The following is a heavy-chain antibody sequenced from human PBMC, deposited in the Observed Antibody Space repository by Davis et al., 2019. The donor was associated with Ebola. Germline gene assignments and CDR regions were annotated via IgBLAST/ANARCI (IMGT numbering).Heavy chain of an antibody. CDR3: ARDFFEYSSSSFSDY. V-gene: IGHV3-21*01. Sequence: GESLKISCAASGFTFSHYSMNWVRQAPGKGLEWISSISASNHYILYTDSVKGRFTISRDNAKNSLYLQMNSLRAEDTAVYYCARDFFEYSSSSFSDYWGQGTLVTVSS. CDR2: ISASNHYI. CDR1: GFTFSHYS. J-gene: IGHJ4*02. D-gene: IGHD6-6*01.